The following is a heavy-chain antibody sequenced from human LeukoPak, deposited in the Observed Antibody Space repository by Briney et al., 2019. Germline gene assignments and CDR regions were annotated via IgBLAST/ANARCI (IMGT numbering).Heavy chain of an antibody. CDR2: IYSGGST. CDR1: GFTVSSNY. CDR3: AKDRKYSGSPTLFDY. Sequence: GGSLRLSCAASGFTVSSNYMSWVRQAPGKGLEWVSVIYSGGSTYYADSVKGRFTISRHNSKNTLYLQMNSLRAEDTAVYYCAKDRKYSGSPTLFDYWGQGTLVTVSS. D-gene: IGHD1-26*01. J-gene: IGHJ4*02. V-gene: IGHV3-53*04.